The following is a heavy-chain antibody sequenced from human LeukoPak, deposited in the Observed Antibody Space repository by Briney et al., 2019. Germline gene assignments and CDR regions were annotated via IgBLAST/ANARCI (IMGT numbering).Heavy chain of an antibody. Sequence: ASVKVSCKASGGTFSSYAISWVRQAPGQGLEWMGRIIPIFGTANYAQKIQGRVTITTDESTNTAYMELSSLRSEDTAVYYCARVPTSSSIAALDDGYYYMDVWGKGTTVAVSS. D-gene: IGHD6-6*01. J-gene: IGHJ6*03. CDR2: IIPIFGTA. V-gene: IGHV1-69*05. CDR1: GGTFSSYA. CDR3: ARVPTSSSIAALDDGYYYMDV.